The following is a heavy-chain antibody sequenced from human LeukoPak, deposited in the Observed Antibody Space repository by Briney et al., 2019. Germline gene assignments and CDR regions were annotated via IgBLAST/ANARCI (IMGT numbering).Heavy chain of an antibody. CDR3: ARNYYDSSGPLL. D-gene: IGHD3-22*01. Sequence: SETLSLTCTVSGDSIISSNYYWVWIRQPPGKGLEWIGTIYYSGSTYYNPSLRSRVTISVDTSKNQFSLKLSSVTAADTAVYYCARNYYDSSGPLLWGQGTLVTVSS. CDR1: GDSIISSNYY. V-gene: IGHV4-39*07. J-gene: IGHJ4*02. CDR2: IYYSGST.